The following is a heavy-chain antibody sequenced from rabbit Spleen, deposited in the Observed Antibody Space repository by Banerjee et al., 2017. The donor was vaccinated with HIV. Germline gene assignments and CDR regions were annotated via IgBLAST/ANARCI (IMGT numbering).Heavy chain of an antibody. CDR1: GFSFSSSYW. D-gene: IGHD1-1*01. J-gene: IGHJ6*01. Sequence: QEQLVESGGGLVQPEGSLTLTCTASGFSFSSSYWICWVRQAPGKGLEWIACIYAGSSGSTYYASWAKGRFTISKTSSTTVTLQMTSLTAADTATYFCARGSGGSMGNEYGMDLWGPGTLVTVS. V-gene: IGHV1S45*01. CDR3: ARGSGGSMGNEYGMDL. CDR2: IYAGSSGST.